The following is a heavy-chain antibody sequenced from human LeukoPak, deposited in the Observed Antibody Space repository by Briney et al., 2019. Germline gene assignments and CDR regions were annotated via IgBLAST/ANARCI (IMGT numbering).Heavy chain of an antibody. CDR1: GFTVSRNY. V-gene: IGHV3-53*01. CDR2: VYSGGSR. D-gene: IGHD3-22*01. CDR3: ARRIVSYYYDSSGSGDAFDI. J-gene: IGHJ3*02. Sequence: GGSLRLSCAASGFTVSRNYMSWVRQAPGQGLEWVSVVYSGGSRYYADSVKGRLTISRDNSKNTLYFQMSSLRAEDTAVYYCARRIVSYYYDSSGSGDAFDIWGQGTMVTVSS.